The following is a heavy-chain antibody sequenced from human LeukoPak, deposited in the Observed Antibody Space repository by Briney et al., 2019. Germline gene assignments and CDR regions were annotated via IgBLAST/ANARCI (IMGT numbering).Heavy chain of an antibody. J-gene: IGHJ3*02. Sequence: SVKVSCKASGGTFSSYAISWVRQAPGQGLEWMGGIIPIFGTANYAQKFQGRVMITADESTSTAYMELSSLRSEDTAVYYCARSRAYGFDAFGIWGQGTMVTVSS. CDR2: IIPIFGTA. D-gene: IGHD3-10*01. CDR1: GGTFSSYA. V-gene: IGHV1-69*13. CDR3: ARSRAYGFDAFGI.